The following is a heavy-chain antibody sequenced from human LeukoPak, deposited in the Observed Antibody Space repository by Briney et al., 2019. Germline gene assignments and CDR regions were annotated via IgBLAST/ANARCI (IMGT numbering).Heavy chain of an antibody. CDR3: ARAFSGYSLGY. V-gene: IGHV4-34*01. CDR2: INHSGST. J-gene: IGHJ4*02. D-gene: IGHD3-22*01. CDR1: GGSLSSYY. Sequence: PSETLSFTCAAYGGSLSSYYWSWIRQPPGKGLEWIGEINHSGSTNYNPSLKSRVTISVDTSKNQFSLKLSSVTAADTAVYYCARAFSGYSLGYWGQGTLVTVSS.